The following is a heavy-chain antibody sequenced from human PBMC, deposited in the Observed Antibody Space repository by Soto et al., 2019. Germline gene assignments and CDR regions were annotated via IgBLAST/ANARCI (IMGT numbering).Heavy chain of an antibody. V-gene: IGHV3-30-3*01. Sequence: QVQLVESGGGVVQPGRSLRLPCAASGFTFSSYAMHWVRQAPGKGLEWVAVISYDGSNKYYADSVKGRFTISRDNSKNTLYLQMNSLRAEDTAVYYCARDEDSSGYYYFDYWGQGTLVTVSS. CDR2: ISYDGSNK. CDR1: GFTFSSYA. D-gene: IGHD3-22*01. J-gene: IGHJ4*02. CDR3: ARDEDSSGYYYFDY.